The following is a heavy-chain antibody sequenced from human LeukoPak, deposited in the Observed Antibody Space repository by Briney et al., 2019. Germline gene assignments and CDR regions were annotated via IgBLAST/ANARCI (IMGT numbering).Heavy chain of an antibody. V-gene: IGHV3-43*02. D-gene: IGHD3-10*01. Sequence: GGSLRLSCAASGFTFDDYAMHWVRQAPGKGLEWVSLISGDGGTIYYADSVKGRFTISRDNSKNSLYLQMNSLRTEDTALYYCAKDQFGSGSYSLGGMDVWGQGTTVTVSS. CDR1: GFTFDDYA. CDR2: ISGDGGTI. J-gene: IGHJ6*02. CDR3: AKDQFGSGSYSLGGMDV.